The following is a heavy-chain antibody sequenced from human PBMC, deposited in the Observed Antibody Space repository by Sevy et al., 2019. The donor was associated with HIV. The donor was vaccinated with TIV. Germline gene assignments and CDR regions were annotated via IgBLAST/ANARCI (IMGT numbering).Heavy chain of an antibody. D-gene: IGHD3-22*01. CDR3: ATTQNYYDSSGHPDY. Sequence: GGSLRLSCAASGFTFSSYWMSWVRQAPGKGLEWVANIKQDGSEKYYVGSVKGRFTISRDNAKNSLYLQMNSLRAEDTAVYYCATTQNYYDSSGHPDYWGQGTLVTVSS. CDR2: IKQDGSEK. J-gene: IGHJ4*02. V-gene: IGHV3-7*03. CDR1: GFTFSSYW.